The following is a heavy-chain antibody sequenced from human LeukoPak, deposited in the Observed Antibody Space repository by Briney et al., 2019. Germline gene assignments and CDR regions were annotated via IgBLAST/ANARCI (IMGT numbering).Heavy chain of an antibody. D-gene: IGHD5-18*01. J-gene: IGHJ6*02. V-gene: IGHV1-18*01. CDR1: GYTFTSYG. CDR3: ARNRQLWPSDPAGMDV. CDR2: ISAYNGNT. Sequence: ASVKVSCKASGYTFTSYGISWVRQAPGQGLEWMGWISAYNGNTNYAQKLQGRVTMTTDTSTSTAYMELRSLRSDDTAVYYCARNRQLWPSDPAGMDVWGQGTTVTVSS.